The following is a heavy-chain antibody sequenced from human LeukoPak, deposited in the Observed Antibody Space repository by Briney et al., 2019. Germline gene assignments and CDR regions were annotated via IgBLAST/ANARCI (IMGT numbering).Heavy chain of an antibody. CDR2: ISYDESNK. CDR3: ARETGSAVGSTDFDY. D-gene: IGHD4-17*01. V-gene: IGHV3-30-3*01. Sequence: SCKASGYTFTNNYLHWVRQAPGKGLEWVAVISYDESNKYYADSVKGRFTISRDNSKNTLYLQMNSLRAEDTAVYYCARETGSAVGSTDFDYWGQGTLVTVSS. CDR1: GYTFTNNY. J-gene: IGHJ4*02.